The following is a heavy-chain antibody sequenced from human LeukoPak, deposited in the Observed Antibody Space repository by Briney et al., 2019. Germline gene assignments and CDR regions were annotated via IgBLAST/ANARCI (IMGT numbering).Heavy chain of an antibody. CDR3: AKYLSRAFDY. J-gene: IGHJ4*02. D-gene: IGHD2/OR15-2a*01. Sequence: PGGSLRLSCVASGFTFSNNWMAWVRQAPGKGPELVAHINHDGIHTGYVHSVKGRFTISRDNSKNSLYLQLNSLRAEDTAMYYCAKYLSRAFDYWGQGSLITVSS. CDR2: INHDGIHT. CDR1: GFTFSNNW. V-gene: IGHV3-7*01.